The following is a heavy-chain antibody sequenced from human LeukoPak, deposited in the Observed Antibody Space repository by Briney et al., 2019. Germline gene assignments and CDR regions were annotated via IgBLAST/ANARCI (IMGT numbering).Heavy chain of an antibody. CDR1: GYSISSGYY. J-gene: IGHJ5*02. Sequence: SETLSLTCTVSGYSISSGYYWGWIRQPPGKGLEWIGCIYHSGSTYYNPSLKSRVTISVDTSKNQFSLKLSSVTAADTAVYYCAREKQGFDPWGQGTLVTVSS. CDR2: IYHSGST. CDR3: AREKQGFDP. V-gene: IGHV4-38-2*02.